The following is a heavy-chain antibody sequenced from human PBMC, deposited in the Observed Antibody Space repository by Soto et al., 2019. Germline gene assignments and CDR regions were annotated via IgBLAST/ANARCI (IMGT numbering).Heavy chain of an antibody. V-gene: IGHV1-69*01. CDR2: IIPIIGTA. Sequence: QVQLVQSGAEVKKPGSSVKVSCKASGGTFSSYAISWVRQAPGQGLEWMGGIIPIIGTANYAQKLQGSVTMTAGEFTSTAYMALRSLRSEGTAVYYCARDQGGDSYGYRNGMDVWGQGTMVTVAS. CDR3: ARDQGGDSYGYRNGMDV. D-gene: IGHD5-18*01. J-gene: IGHJ6*02. CDR1: GGTFSSYA.